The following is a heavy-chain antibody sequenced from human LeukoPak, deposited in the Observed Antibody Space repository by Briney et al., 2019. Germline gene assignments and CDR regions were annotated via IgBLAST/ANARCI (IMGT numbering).Heavy chain of an antibody. J-gene: IGHJ5*02. Sequence: PGGSLRLSCAASGFTFSSSWMNWVRQAPGKGLEWVANIKQDGSEKYYVDSVKGRFTISRDNAKNSLYLQMNTLRAEDTAVYYCARIRRGEFNWFDPWGQGTLVTVSS. D-gene: IGHD3-10*01. CDR1: GFTFSSSW. V-gene: IGHV3-7*01. CDR3: ARIRRGEFNWFDP. CDR2: IKQDGSEK.